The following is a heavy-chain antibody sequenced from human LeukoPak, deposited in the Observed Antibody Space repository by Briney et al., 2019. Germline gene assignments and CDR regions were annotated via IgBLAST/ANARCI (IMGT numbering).Heavy chain of an antibody. CDR3: ASGSGSYGSIDY. Sequence: SETLSLTCTVSGGSISSYYWSWIRQPAGKGLEWIGRIYTSGSTNYNSSLTSRVTMSVDTSKNQSSLKLSSVTAADTAVYYCASGSGSYGSIDYWGQGTLVTVSS. J-gene: IGHJ4*02. CDR1: GGSISSYY. CDR2: IYTSGST. V-gene: IGHV4-4*07. D-gene: IGHD3-10*01.